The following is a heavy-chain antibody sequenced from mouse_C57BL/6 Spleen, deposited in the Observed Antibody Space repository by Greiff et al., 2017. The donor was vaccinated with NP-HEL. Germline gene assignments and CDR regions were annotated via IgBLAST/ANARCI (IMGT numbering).Heavy chain of an antibody. J-gene: IGHJ4*01. V-gene: IGHV1-64*01. D-gene: IGHD1-1*01. CDR2: IHPNSGST. CDR3: ARSLGGGYYGSSYRYYAMDY. CDR1: GYTFTSYW. Sequence: VQLQQPGAELVKPGASVKLSCKASGYTFTSYWMHWVKQRPGQGLEWIGMIHPNSGSTNYNEKFKSKATLTVDKSSSTAYMQLSSLTSEDSAVYYCARSLGGGYYGSSYRYYAMDYWGQGTSVTVSS.